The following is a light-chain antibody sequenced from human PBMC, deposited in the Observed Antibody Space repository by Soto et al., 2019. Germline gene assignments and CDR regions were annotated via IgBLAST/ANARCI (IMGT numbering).Light chain of an antibody. CDR3: QEYSGWPPA. V-gene: IGKV3-15*01. Sequence: ERVMTQSPATLSVSPGERATLSCRAGQSISTNLAWYQQKPGQAPRLLIHGASTRATGIPARFSGSGSGTEFTLTISSLQSEDFAVYYCQEYSGWPPAFGQGTKVEIK. CDR1: QSISTN. CDR2: GAS. J-gene: IGKJ1*01.